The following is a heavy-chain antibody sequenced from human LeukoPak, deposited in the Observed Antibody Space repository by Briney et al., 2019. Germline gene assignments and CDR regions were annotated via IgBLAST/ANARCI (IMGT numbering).Heavy chain of an antibody. J-gene: IGHJ4*02. CDR3: ASVDYDFWSGVFDY. D-gene: IGHD3-3*01. CDR2: ISGSGGST. CDR1: GFTFSSYA. V-gene: IGHV3-23*01. Sequence: GGSLRLSCAASGFTFSSYAMSWVRQAPGKGLEWVSAISGSGGSTYYADSVKSRFTISRDNSKNTLYLQMNSLRAEDTAVYYCASVDYDFWSGVFDYWGQGTLVTVSS.